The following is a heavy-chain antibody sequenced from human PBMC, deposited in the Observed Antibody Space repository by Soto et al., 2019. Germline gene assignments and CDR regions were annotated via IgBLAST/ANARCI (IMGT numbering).Heavy chain of an antibody. Sequence: SGKVSCEASGGTFSSYAISWVRQAPGQGLEWMGGIIPIFGTANYAQKFQGRVTITADESTSTANMELSSLRSEETAVYYFARVGAEYSSSYYFDYWGQGTLVTGSS. J-gene: IGHJ4*02. CDR2: IIPIFGTA. V-gene: IGHV1-69*13. D-gene: IGHD6-6*01. CDR1: GGTFSSYA. CDR3: ARVGAEYSSSYYFDY.